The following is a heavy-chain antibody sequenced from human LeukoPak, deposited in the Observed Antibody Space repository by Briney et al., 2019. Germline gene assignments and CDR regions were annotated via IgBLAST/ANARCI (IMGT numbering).Heavy chain of an antibody. V-gene: IGHV3-23*01. J-gene: IGHJ6*03. CDR2: ISGSGDIT. Sequence: GGSLRLSCAASGFTFSSYAMSWVRQAPGKGLEWVSVISGSGDITYYADSVKGRFTISRDNSKNTLYLQMNSLRAEDTALYYCARVGSGSSSWYGSPNYYMDVWGKGTTVTVSS. CDR3: ARVGSGSSSWYGSPNYYMDV. D-gene: IGHD6-13*01. CDR1: GFTFSSYA.